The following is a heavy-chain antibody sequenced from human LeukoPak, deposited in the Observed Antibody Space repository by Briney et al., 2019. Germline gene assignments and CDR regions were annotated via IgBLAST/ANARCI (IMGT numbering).Heavy chain of an antibody. CDR2: IKQDGSEK. CDR1: GLTFSNYW. J-gene: IGHJ4*02. Sequence: GGSLRLSCAASGLTFSNYWMDWVRQAPGKGLEWVANIKQDGSEKNYVASVKGRFIISRDNAKNSLYLQMNTLRAEDTAVYYCASGGHLDYWGQGALVTVAS. V-gene: IGHV3-7*03. D-gene: IGHD3-16*01. CDR3: ASGGHLDY.